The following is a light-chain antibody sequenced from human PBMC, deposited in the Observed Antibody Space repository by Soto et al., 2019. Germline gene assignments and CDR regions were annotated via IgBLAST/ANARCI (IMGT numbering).Light chain of an antibody. V-gene: IGKV3-20*01. Sequence: ETVLTQSPGTVSLSPGERATLSCRTSQSVNNNLLAWYQQRPGQAPRLLIHGVFNRATGIPDRFSGSGSGTDFTLTISVLEPEDSAVYYCQHYDGSPRTFGQGTKLEI. J-gene: IGKJ2*01. CDR3: QHYDGSPRT. CDR1: QSVNNNL. CDR2: GVF.